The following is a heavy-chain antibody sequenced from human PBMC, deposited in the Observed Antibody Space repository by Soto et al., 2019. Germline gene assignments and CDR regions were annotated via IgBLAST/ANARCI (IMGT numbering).Heavy chain of an antibody. Sequence: PSETLSLTCTVSGGSISSSSYYWGWIRQPPGKGLEWIGSIYYSGSTYYNQSLKSRVTISVDTSKNQFSLKLSSVTVADTAVYYCARTESSGWTKVDYWGQGTLVTVSS. V-gene: IGHV4-39*01. D-gene: IGHD6-19*01. CDR2: IYYSGST. CDR1: GGSISSSSYY. J-gene: IGHJ4*02. CDR3: ARTESSGWTKVDY.